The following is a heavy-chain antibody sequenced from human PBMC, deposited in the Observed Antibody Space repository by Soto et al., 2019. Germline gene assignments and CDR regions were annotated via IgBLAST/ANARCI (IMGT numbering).Heavy chain of an antibody. D-gene: IGHD3-16*01. J-gene: IGHJ2*01. Sequence: GGSLRLSCAASGFTFSSYSMNWVRQAPGKGLEWVSSISSSSSYIYYADSVKGRFTISRDNAKNSLYLQMNSLRAEDTAVYYCARGGAGDSSPYWYFDLWGRGTLVTVSS. CDR1: GFTFSSYS. CDR3: ARGGAGDSSPYWYFDL. CDR2: ISSSSSYI. V-gene: IGHV3-21*01.